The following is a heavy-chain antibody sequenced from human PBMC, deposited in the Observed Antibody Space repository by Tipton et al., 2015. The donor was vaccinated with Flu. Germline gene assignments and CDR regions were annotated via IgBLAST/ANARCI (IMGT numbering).Heavy chain of an antibody. CDR1: GGPISSSSYY. CDR2: IYYTGYP. D-gene: IGHD3-10*01. Sequence: TLSLTCSVSGGPISSSSYYWGWIRQSPGRGLEWVGSIYYTGYPYHNPSLKSRVTMSLDASKSHFSLKLSSVTAADTAMYYCSSYYIRAFDIWGQGTMVTVSS. CDR3: SSYYIRAFDI. V-gene: IGHV4-39*07. J-gene: IGHJ3*02.